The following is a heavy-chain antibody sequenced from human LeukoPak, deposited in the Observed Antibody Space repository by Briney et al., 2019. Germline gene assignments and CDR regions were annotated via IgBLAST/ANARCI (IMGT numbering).Heavy chain of an antibody. Sequence: GASVKVSCKASGYTFTSYGISWVRQAPGQGLEWMGWISAYNGNTNYAQKLQGRVTMTTDTSTSTAYMELRSLRSDDTAVYYCARATYYYDSSGHYPRDYWGQGTLVTVSS. V-gene: IGHV1-18*01. CDR2: ISAYNGNT. J-gene: IGHJ4*02. CDR1: GYTFTSYG. D-gene: IGHD3-22*01. CDR3: ARATYYYDSSGHYPRDY.